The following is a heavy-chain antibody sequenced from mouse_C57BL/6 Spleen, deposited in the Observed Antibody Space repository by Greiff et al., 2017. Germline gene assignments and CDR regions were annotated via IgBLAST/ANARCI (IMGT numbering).Heavy chain of an antibody. CDR1: GYTFTSYW. Sequence: VQLQQPGAELVMPGASVKLSCKASGYTFTSYWMHWVKQRPGQGLEWIGEIDPSDSYTNYNQKFKGKSTLTVDKSSSTAYMQLSSLTSEDSAVYYCARWGTGTRGYYFDYWGQGTTLTVSS. D-gene: IGHD4-1*01. V-gene: IGHV1-69*01. CDR2: IDPSDSYT. CDR3: ARWGTGTRGYYFDY. J-gene: IGHJ2*01.